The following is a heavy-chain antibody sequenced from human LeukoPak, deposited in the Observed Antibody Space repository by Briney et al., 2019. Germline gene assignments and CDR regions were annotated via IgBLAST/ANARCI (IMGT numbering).Heavy chain of an antibody. CDR2: ISGSGGST. Sequence: PGGSMRRSCAASGFTFSSYAMSWVRQSPGKGLEWVSAISGSGGSTYYADSVKGRFTISRDNSKNTLYLQMNSLRAEDTAVYYCAKESSGWSNGDYWGQGTLVTVSS. V-gene: IGHV3-23*01. CDR3: AKESSGWSNGDY. CDR1: GFTFSSYA. J-gene: IGHJ4*02. D-gene: IGHD6-19*01.